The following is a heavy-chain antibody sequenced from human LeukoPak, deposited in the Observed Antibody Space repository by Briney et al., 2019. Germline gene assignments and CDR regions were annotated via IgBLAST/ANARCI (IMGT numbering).Heavy chain of an antibody. Sequence: PGGSLRLSCAGPGFTFSSYTMNWVRQAPGKGLEWVSSISSSATYIYYADSVRGRFTISRDDAKNSLFLHMNSLRAEDTAVYYCATWDDYGDYVAFEYWGQGTLVTVSS. CDR1: GFTFSSYT. V-gene: IGHV3-21*01. D-gene: IGHD4-17*01. CDR3: ATWDDYGDYVAFEY. CDR2: ISSSATYI. J-gene: IGHJ4*02.